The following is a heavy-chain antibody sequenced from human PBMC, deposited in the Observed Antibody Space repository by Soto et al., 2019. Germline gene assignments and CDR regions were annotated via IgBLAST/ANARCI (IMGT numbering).Heavy chain of an antibody. CDR1: GGSISSNY. CDR3: VREAYIGYGHAIDY. Sequence: SETLSLTCTVSGGSISSNYWSWIRQPPGKGLEWIGYIYYSGSTNYNPSLKSRVTISVDTSKNQFSLRLTSVTAADTAIYYCVREAYIGYGHAIDYWGQVTLVTVCS. V-gene: IGHV4-59*01. J-gene: IGHJ4*02. CDR2: IYYSGST. D-gene: IGHD5-12*01.